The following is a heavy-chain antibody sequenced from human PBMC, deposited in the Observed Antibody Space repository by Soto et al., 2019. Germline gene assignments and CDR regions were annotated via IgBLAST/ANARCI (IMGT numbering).Heavy chain of an antibody. CDR3: AKQGDYDFWSSSNNWLDP. J-gene: IGHJ5*02. Sequence: PVGSLRLSCAASGFSFSSYAISWVRQAPGKGLEWVSSIGGRGGSTYYADSVKGRFTISRDNSKNTVYLQMNSLRVEDTAVYYCAKQGDYDFWSSSNNWLDPWGQGTLVTVSS. V-gene: IGHV3-23*01. CDR2: IGGRGGST. CDR1: GFSFSSYA. D-gene: IGHD3-3*01.